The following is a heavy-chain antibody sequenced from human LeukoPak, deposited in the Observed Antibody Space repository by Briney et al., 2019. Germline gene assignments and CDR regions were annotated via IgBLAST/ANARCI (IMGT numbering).Heavy chain of an antibody. CDR2: ISGSGGST. CDR3: AKGSTRMTTVTTFDY. D-gene: IGHD4-17*01. CDR1: GFTFSSYA. J-gene: IGHJ4*02. Sequence: PGGSLRLSCAASGFTFSSYAMSWVRQAPGKGREGVSSISGSGGSTYYADSVKGRFTISRDNPKNTLYLQMNSLRAEDTAVYYCAKGSTRMTTVTTFDYWGQGTLVTVSS. V-gene: IGHV3-23*01.